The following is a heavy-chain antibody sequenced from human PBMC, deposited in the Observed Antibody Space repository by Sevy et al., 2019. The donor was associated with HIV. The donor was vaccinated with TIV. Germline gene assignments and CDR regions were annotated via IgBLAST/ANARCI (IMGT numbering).Heavy chain of an antibody. Sequence: GGSLRLSCAASGFTFSSYWMHWVRQAPGKGLVWVSRINSDGSSTLYADSVKGRFTISRDNAKNTLYLQMNSLRADDTAVYYCARRTLGGWELLGSFDIWGQRTMVTVS. V-gene: IGHV3-74*01. CDR1: GFTFSSYW. J-gene: IGHJ3*02. CDR3: ARRTLGGWELLGSFDI. D-gene: IGHD2-15*01. CDR2: INSDGSST.